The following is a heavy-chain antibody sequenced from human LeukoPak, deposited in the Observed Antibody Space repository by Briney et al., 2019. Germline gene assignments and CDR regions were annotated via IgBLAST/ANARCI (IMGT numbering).Heavy chain of an antibody. CDR2: IKGDGSEN. J-gene: IGHJ4*02. CDR1: GFTFSSYW. D-gene: IGHD6-6*01. Sequence: GGSLRLSCAASGFTFSSYWMSWVRQAPGKGLEWVANIKGDGSENYYVDSVKGRFTISRDNAKNSLYLQMNSLRAEDTAVYYCASPAKYSDTWYFDYWGQGTLVTVSS. CDR3: ASPAKYSDTWYFDY. V-gene: IGHV3-7*01.